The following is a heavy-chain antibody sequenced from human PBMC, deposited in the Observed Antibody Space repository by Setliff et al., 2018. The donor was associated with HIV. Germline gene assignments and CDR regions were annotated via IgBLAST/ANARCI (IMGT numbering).Heavy chain of an antibody. J-gene: IGHJ5*02. CDR1: GGSASNSRYY. CDR3: ASRIYYYDSNNFLREEGFDP. D-gene: IGHD3-22*01. CDR2: IHYNEKT. Sequence: SETLSLTCTVSGGSASNSRYYWAWIRQPPGKGLEYIGSIHYNEKTHYNPSLKSRVTISIDTSKNQFSLNLTSVTAADTAVYYCASRIYYYDSNNFLREEGFDPWGQGTLVTVS. V-gene: IGHV4-39*01.